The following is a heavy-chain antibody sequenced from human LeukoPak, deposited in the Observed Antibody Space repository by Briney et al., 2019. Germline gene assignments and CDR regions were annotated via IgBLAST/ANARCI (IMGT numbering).Heavy chain of an antibody. CDR3: ARWTQLKPLDY. CDR1: GGSISSYY. Sequence: SETLSLTCTVSGGSISSYYWSWIRQPPGKGLEWIGYIYYSGSTNYNPSLKSRVTISVDTSKNQFSLKLSSVTAADTAVYYRARWTQLKPLDYWGQGTLVTVSS. V-gene: IGHV4-59*01. J-gene: IGHJ4*02. CDR2: IYYSGST. D-gene: IGHD3/OR15-3a*01.